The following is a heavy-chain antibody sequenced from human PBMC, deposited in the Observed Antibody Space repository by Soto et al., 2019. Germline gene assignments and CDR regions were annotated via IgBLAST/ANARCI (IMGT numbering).Heavy chain of an antibody. V-gene: IGHV1-69*13. Sequence: ASVKVSCKASGGTFSSYAISWVRQAPGQGLEWMGGIIPIFGTANYAQKFQGRATITADESTSTAYMELSSLRSEDTAVYYCARYCYRPQHKTSDRSPWIQLCLGYWGQGTLVTVSS. CDR1: GGTFSSYA. CDR3: ARYCYRPQHKTSDRSPWIQLCLGY. CDR2: IIPIFGTA. D-gene: IGHD5-18*01. J-gene: IGHJ4*02.